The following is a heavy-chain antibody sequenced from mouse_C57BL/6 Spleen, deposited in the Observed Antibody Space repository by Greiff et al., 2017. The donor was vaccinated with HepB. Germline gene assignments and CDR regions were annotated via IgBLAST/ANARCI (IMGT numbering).Heavy chain of an antibody. D-gene: IGHD5-5*01. CDR1: GYTFTSYW. V-gene: IGHV1-52*01. CDR3: ARGEPTYGSYWYFDV. CDR2: IDPSDSET. J-gene: IGHJ1*03. Sequence: QVQLQQPGAELVRPGSSVKLSCKASGYTFTSYWMHWVKQRPIQGLEWIGNIDPSDSETHYNQKFKDKATLTVDKSSSTAYMQRSSLTSDDSAGYYCARGEPTYGSYWYFDVWGTGTTVTVSS.